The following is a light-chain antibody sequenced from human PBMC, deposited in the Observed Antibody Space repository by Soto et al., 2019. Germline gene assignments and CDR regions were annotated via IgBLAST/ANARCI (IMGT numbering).Light chain of an antibody. Sequence: DIVMTQSPDSLAVSLGERATINCKSSQSILFSSNNRNYVTWYQQKPGQPPRAVLYWASTRASGVPDRFSGSGSGTDFTLTISSLQAEDVAVYYCQQYYNTPYTFGQGTKLEIK. CDR2: WAS. V-gene: IGKV4-1*01. J-gene: IGKJ2*01. CDR1: QSILFSSNNRNY. CDR3: QQYYNTPYT.